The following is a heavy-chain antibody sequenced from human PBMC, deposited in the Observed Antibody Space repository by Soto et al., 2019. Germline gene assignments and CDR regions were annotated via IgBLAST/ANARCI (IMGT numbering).Heavy chain of an antibody. D-gene: IGHD2-2*02. CDR2: ITPFFGSS. CDR1: GGTFSSYA. V-gene: IGHV1-69*01. Sequence: QVQLVQSGAEVQKPGSSVKVSCKASGGTFSSYALNWVRQAPGQGLEWMGGITPFFGSSNYAQKFQGRVTMTADESTSTVYMELLSLRSEDTAVYYCARVGYITNYGMAVWGQGTTVTVSS. CDR3: ARVGYITNYGMAV. J-gene: IGHJ6*02.